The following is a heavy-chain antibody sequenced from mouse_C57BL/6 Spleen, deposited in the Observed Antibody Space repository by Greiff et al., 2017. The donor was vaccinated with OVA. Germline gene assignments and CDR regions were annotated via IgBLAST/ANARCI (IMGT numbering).Heavy chain of an antibody. Sequence: QVQLQQSGAELVRPGASVTLSCKASGYPFTDYEMHWVQQTPVHGLEWIGAIDPEPGGTAYNQKFKGKAILTADKSSSTAYMELRSLTSEDSAVYYCTSSGHAVRAWWAYWGQGTLVTVSA. V-gene: IGHV1-15*01. CDR2: IDPEPGGT. D-gene: IGHD2-14*01. CDR1: GYPFTDYE. CDR3: TSSGHAVRAWWAY. J-gene: IGHJ3*01.